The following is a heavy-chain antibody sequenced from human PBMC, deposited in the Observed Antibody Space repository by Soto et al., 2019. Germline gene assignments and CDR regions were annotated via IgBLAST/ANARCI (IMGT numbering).Heavy chain of an antibody. CDR1: GYTFTGYY. J-gene: IGHJ3*02. Sequence: ASVKVSCKASGYTFTGYYMHWVRQAPGQGLEWMGWINPNSGGTNYAQKFQGWVTMTRDTSISTAYMELSRLRSDDTAVYYCARDRGLGVLDAFDIWGQGTMVTVSS. V-gene: IGHV1-2*04. D-gene: IGHD3-10*01. CDR3: ARDRGLGVLDAFDI. CDR2: INPNSGGT.